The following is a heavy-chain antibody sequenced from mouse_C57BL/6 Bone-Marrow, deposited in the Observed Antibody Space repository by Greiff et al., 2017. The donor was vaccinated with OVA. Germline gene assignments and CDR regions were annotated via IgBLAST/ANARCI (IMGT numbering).Heavy chain of an antibody. V-gene: IGHV5-4*01. CDR2: ISDGGSYT. CDR1: GFTFSSYA. CDR3: ARDHYGSRRNFDD. Sequence: DVQLVESGGGLVKPGGSLKLSCAASGFTFSSYAMSWVRQTPEKRLEWVATISDGGSYTYYPDNVKGRFTISRDNAKNNLYLQMSHLKSEDTAMYYCARDHYGSRRNFDDWGQGTTLTVSS. D-gene: IGHD1-1*01. J-gene: IGHJ2*01.